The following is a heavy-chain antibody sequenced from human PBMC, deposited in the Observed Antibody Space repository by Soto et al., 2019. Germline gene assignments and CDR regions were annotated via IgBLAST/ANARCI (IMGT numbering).Heavy chain of an antibody. D-gene: IGHD2-2*01. J-gene: IGHJ4*02. CDR3: ATGYCSSTSCYRDEPPEFDY. CDR1: GGSFSGYY. Sequence: QVQLQQWGAGLLKPSETLSLTCAVYGGSFSGYYWSWIRQPPGKGLEWIGEINHSGSTNYNPSLKSRVTISVDTSKNQFSLKLSSVTAADTAVYYCATGYCSSTSCYRDEPPEFDYWGQGTLVTVSS. V-gene: IGHV4-34*01. CDR2: INHSGST.